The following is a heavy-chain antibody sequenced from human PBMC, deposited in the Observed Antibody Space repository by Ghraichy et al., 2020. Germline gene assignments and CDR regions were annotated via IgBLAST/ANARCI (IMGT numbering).Heavy chain of an antibody. CDR3: AKRIAAAEYFFDY. V-gene: IGHV3-23*01. CDR1: GFTFSNYA. Sequence: GGSLRLSCAASGFTFSNYAMNWVRQAPGKGLEWVSSITGSGLSTYYADSVKGRFTISRDNSKNTLYLQMNSLGAEDTAVYYCAKRIAAAEYFFDYWGQGSLGTVSS. CDR2: ITGSGLST. D-gene: IGHD6-13*01. J-gene: IGHJ4*02.